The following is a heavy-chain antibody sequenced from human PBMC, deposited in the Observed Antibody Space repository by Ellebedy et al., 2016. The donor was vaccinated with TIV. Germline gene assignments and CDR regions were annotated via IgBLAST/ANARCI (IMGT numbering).Heavy chain of an antibody. CDR3: ATQRDDFYGQPLDN. J-gene: IGHJ4*02. Sequence: GESLKISCAASGFTFSRSALSWVRQTPEKGLEWVAQISSWDYGGGQFYADSVKGRFTTSRDNSKNKVFLQLNSLRAEDTARYFCATQRDDFYGQPLDNWGQGTLVTVSS. V-gene: IGHV3-23*01. D-gene: IGHD2-21*02. CDR2: ISSWDYGGGQ. CDR1: GFTFSRSA.